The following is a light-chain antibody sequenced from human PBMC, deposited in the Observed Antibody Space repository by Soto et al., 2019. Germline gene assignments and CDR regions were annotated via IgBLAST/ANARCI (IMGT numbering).Light chain of an antibody. V-gene: IGKV3-20*01. CDR2: GAS. CDR3: QQYGSSPQLT. Sequence: EIVLTQSPGTLSLSPGERATLSCRASQSVSSSYLAWYQQKPGQAPRLLIYGASSRATGIPDRFSGSGSGPAFTLTISRLEPEDFAVYYCQQYGSSPQLTFGGGTKVEIK. J-gene: IGKJ4*01. CDR1: QSVSSSY.